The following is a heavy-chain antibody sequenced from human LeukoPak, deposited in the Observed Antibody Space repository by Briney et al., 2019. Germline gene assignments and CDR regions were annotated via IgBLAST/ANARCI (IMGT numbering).Heavy chain of an antibody. D-gene: IGHD5-18*01. CDR3: APEDTAMVEHLDFDY. V-gene: IGHV3-23*01. J-gene: IGHJ4*02. Sequence: GGTLRLSCAASGFTFSSYGMSWVRQAPGKGLEWVSAITDSGGSTYYADSVKGRFTISRDNAKNSLYLQMDSLRAEDTAVYYCAPEDTAMVEHLDFDYWGQGTLVTVSS. CDR2: ITDSGGST. CDR1: GFTFSSYG.